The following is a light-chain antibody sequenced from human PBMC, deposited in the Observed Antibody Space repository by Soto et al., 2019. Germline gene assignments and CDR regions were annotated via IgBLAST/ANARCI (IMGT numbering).Light chain of an antibody. CDR2: GAS. J-gene: IGKJ1*01. V-gene: IGKV3-20*01. CDR1: QSVRSSY. CDR3: QQYGSSLTWT. Sequence: EIVLTQSPGTLSLSPGERATLSCRASQSVRSSYLAWYQQKPGQAPRLLIYGASSRATGIPDRLSGSGSGTDFTLTISRLEPEDFAVYYCQQYGSSLTWTFGQGTMV.